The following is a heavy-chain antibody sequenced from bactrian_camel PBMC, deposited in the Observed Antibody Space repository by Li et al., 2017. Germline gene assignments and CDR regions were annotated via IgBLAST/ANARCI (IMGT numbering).Heavy chain of an antibody. Sequence: HVQLVESGGGSVQAGGSLNLSCTASGFTRDDYDMGWYRQAPGKECELVSAINVDGTTKYGDSVKGRFTISRGNAENTVYLQMNSLKSEDTALYYCAPLIPGSTIWDSWGQGTQVTVS. D-gene: IGHD6*01. V-gene: IGHV3S55*01. CDR2: INVDGTT. J-gene: IGHJ4*01. CDR3: APLIPGSTIWDS. CDR1: GFTRDDYD.